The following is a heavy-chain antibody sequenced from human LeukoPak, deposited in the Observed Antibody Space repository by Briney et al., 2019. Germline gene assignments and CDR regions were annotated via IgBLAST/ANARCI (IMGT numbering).Heavy chain of an antibody. CDR2: INSKTDGGTT. D-gene: IGHD3-9*01. Sequence: GGSLRLSCAASGFTFSHAWMSWVRQAPGKGLEWVGRINSKTDGGTTDYAAPVKGRFTISRDDSKNTLYLQMNSLRAEDTAVYYCAKDFHRGANVLRYFDWPWGAFDIWGQGTMVTVSS. CDR3: AKDFHRGANVLRYFDWPWGAFDI. J-gene: IGHJ3*02. V-gene: IGHV3-15*01. CDR1: GFTFSHAW.